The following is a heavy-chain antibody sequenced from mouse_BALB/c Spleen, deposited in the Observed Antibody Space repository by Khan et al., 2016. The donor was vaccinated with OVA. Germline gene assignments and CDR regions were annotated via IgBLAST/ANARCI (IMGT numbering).Heavy chain of an antibody. J-gene: IGHJ3*01. CDR1: GFTFSGYA. V-gene: IGHV5-9-4*01. CDR3: AMDRYYGSSPDWFAY. CDR2: ISRSGSKT. D-gene: IGHD1-1*01. Sequence: EVELVESGGGLVKPGGSLKLSCAASGFTFSGYAMSWVRQTPEQRLEWVAEISRSGSKTYYPDTVTGRFNISRDNAKNTLYLEMSSLRSEDTAMYYCAMDRYYGSSPDWFAYWGQWTLVTVSA.